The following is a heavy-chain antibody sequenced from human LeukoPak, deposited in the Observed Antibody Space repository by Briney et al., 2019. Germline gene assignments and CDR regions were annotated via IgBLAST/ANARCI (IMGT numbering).Heavy chain of an antibody. Sequence: GGSLRLSCAASGFTFSDYYMSWIRQAPGQGLECVSYISSSGSTIYYADSVKGRVTISRDKAKNSLYLQMNSLRAEDTAVYYCARDSQSTVTYFYYSYYMDVWGKGTTVTVSS. D-gene: IGHD4-17*01. CDR2: ISSSGSTI. CDR1: GFTFSDYY. J-gene: IGHJ6*03. V-gene: IGHV3-11*04. CDR3: ARDSQSTVTYFYYSYYMDV.